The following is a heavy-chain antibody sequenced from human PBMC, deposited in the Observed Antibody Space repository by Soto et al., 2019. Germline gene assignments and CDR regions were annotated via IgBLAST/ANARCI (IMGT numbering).Heavy chain of an antibody. Sequence: PGGSLRLSCAASGFTFSSYAMHWVRQAPGKGLEWVAVISYDGSNKYYADSVKGRFTISRDNSKNTLYLQMNSLRAEDTAVYYCARLHLGADAFDIWGQGTMVTVSS. J-gene: IGHJ3*02. V-gene: IGHV3-30-3*01. CDR3: ARLHLGADAFDI. D-gene: IGHD3-16*01. CDR1: GFTFSSYA. CDR2: ISYDGSNK.